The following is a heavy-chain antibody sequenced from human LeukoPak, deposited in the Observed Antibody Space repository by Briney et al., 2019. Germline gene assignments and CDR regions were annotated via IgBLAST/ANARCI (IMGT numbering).Heavy chain of an antibody. CDR3: ARAIVVVPAAMPQDDAFDI. D-gene: IGHD2-2*01. V-gene: IGHV1-2*02. CDR1: GYTFTGYY. Sequence: GSVKVSFKASGYTFTGYYMHWVGQAPGQGLDGVGWINPKSGGTNYARKFQGRFTITRDTSSSTAYMELSRMRSDETAVYYCARAIVVVPAAMPQDDAFDIWGQGEMVTVSS. CDR2: INPKSGGT. J-gene: IGHJ3*02.